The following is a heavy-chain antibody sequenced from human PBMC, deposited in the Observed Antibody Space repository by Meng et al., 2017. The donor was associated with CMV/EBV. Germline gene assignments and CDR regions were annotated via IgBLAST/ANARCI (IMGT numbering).Heavy chain of an antibody. Sequence: ASVKVSCKGSGYTFSNYGLSWVRQAPGQGPEWMGWISAYSGNTNYAQKFQGRLTLTTDVSTSTAYMELRGLRFDDTAVYYCARDYVVRKVYSAYWGQGTLVTVSS. CDR2: ISAYSGNT. CDR1: GYTFSNYG. V-gene: IGHV1-18*01. J-gene: IGHJ4*02. D-gene: IGHD3-10*01. CDR3: ARDYVVRKVYSAY.